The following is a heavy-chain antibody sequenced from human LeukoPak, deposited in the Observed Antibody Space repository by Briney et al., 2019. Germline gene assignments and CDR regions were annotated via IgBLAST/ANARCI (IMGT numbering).Heavy chain of an antibody. CDR2: ISAYNGNT. D-gene: IGHD6-13*01. CDR3: ARSGIAAAGTYYDKTPFDS. V-gene: IGHV1-18*01. CDR1: GYTFSSYG. Sequence: ASVKVSCKASGYTFSSYGISWVRQAPGQGLEWMGWISAYNGNTNYAQKLQGRVTMTTDTSTSTAHMELRSLRSDDTAVYYCARSGIAAAGTYYDKTPFDSWGQGTLVTVSS. J-gene: IGHJ4*02.